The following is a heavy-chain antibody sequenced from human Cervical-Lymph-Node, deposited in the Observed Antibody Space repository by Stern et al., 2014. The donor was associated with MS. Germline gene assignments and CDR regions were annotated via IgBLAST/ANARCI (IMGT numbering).Heavy chain of an antibody. Sequence: QVQLVQSGAEVKKPGSSVKVSCKASGDTFSSLDIGWVRQAPGQGPGGLGGATPLIGTANYAQNFQGRVTFSADDSTSTTYMELSSLRSEDTAVYYCARHQAGIAADWGQGTLVTVSS. D-gene: IGHD6-13*01. V-gene: IGHV1-69*01. J-gene: IGHJ4*02. CDR2: ATPLIGTA. CDR3: ARHQAGIAAD. CDR1: GDTFSSLD.